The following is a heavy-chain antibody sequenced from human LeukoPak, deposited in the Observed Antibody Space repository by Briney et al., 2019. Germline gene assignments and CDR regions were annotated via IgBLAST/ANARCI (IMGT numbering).Heavy chain of an antibody. Sequence: GGSLRLSCAASGFTFSSYAMNWVRQAPGKGLAWVSGLNNSGGSTYYADSVKGRFTISRDNSKNTLYLQMNSRRAEGAAVYYCAKPPGLRRLVLWGQGTLVSVSS. CDR2: LNNSGGST. CDR3: AKPPGLRRLVL. J-gene: IGHJ5*02. CDR1: GFTFSSYA. D-gene: IGHD5-12*01. V-gene: IGHV3-23*01.